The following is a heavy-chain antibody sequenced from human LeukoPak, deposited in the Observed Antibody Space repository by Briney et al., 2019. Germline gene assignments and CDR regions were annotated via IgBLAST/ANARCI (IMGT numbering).Heavy chain of an antibody. CDR3: ARGARGSGWYFDY. CDR2: INWNGGST. V-gene: IGHV3-20*04. D-gene: IGHD6-19*01. CDR1: GFTFSDYY. J-gene: IGHJ4*02. Sequence: PGGSLRLSCAASGFTFSDYYMSWIRQAPGKGLEWVSTINWNGGSTGYADSVKGRFTISRDNAKNSLYLQMNSLRVDDTALYYCARGARGSGWYFDYWGQGTLVTVSS.